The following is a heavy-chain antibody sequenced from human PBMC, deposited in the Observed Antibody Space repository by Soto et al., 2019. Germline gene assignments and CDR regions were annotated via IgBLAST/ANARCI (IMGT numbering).Heavy chain of an antibody. CDR3: DV. V-gene: IGHV1-69*12. CDR2: IMPIFRTP. CDR1: GGTFSSYA. J-gene: IGHJ6*02. Sequence: QVQLVQSGAEVKKPGSSVTVSCKASGGTFSSYAISWVRQAPGQGLEWMGGIMPIFRTPDYAQKFQGRVTITADESTSTAYMELSSLRSDDTGVYYLDVWGQGTTVTVSS.